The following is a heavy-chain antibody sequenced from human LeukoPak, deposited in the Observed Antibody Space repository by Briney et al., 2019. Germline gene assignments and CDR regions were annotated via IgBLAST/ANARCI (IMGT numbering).Heavy chain of an antibody. CDR2: FGPTGTDR. CDR3: ATETIGRHYDY. CDR1: GFTFSSCG. Sequence: GGSLRLSCAASGFTFSSCGFNWVRQAPGKGLEWVSSFGPTGTDRYYADSVRGRFTISRDNAKNSMYLQMDSLRDEDTAVYYCATETIGRHYDYWGQGTLLTVSS. V-gene: IGHV3-21*01. D-gene: IGHD1-14*01. J-gene: IGHJ4*02.